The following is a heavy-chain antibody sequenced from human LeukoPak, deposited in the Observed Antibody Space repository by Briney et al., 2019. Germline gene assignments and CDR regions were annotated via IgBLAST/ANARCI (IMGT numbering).Heavy chain of an antibody. Sequence: ASVKVSCKASGYTFTNHALNWVRQAPGQGLEYVGWINTNTGNPTYAQDFTERFVLSLDTSVGTAYLQISSLKAEDAAVYYCARTGSATVAGRRVYFLDYWGQGTLVTVSS. CDR1: GYTFTNHA. D-gene: IGHD6-19*01. CDR2: INTNTGNP. J-gene: IGHJ4*02. V-gene: IGHV7-4-1*02. CDR3: ARTGSATVAGRRVYFLDY.